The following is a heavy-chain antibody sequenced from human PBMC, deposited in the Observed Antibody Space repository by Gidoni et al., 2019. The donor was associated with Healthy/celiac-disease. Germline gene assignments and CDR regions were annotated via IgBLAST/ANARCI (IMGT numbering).Heavy chain of an antibody. CDR3: ARAGGYYDSSGYRPDAFDI. CDR2: IIPIFGTA. D-gene: IGHD3-22*01. CDR1: GGTFSSYA. V-gene: IGHV1-69*06. J-gene: IGHJ3*02. Sequence: QVQLVQSGAEVKKPGSSVKVSCKASGGTFSSYAISWVRQAPGQGLEWMGGIIPIFGTANYAQKFQGRVTITADKSTSTAYMELSSLRSEDTAVYYCARAGGYYDSSGYRPDAFDIWGQGTMVTVSS.